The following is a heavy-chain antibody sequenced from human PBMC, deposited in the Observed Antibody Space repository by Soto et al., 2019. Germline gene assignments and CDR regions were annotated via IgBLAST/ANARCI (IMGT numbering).Heavy chain of an antibody. Sequence: SETLSLTCTVSGGSISSYYWSWIRQPPGKGLEWIGYIYYSGSTNYNPSLKSRVTISVDTSKNQFSLKLSSVTAADTAVYYCARTGYDILTGEYFDYWGQGTLVTVSS. J-gene: IGHJ4*02. CDR3: ARTGYDILTGEYFDY. V-gene: IGHV4-59*08. D-gene: IGHD3-9*01. CDR1: GGSISSYY. CDR2: IYYSGST.